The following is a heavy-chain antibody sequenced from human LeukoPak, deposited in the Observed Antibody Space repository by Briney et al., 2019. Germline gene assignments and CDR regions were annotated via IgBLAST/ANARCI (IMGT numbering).Heavy chain of an antibody. CDR2: VFSSGST. V-gene: IGHV4-4*07. J-gene: IGHJ6*02. CDR1: GGSISGYY. D-gene: IGHD3-10*01. Sequence: PSETLSLTCSVSGGSISGYYWSWIRQPAGKGLEWIGRVFSSGSTNYKPSLKSRVTMSVDTSKNQFSLKLSSLTAADTAVYYCARVGRVGPSDYGMDVWGQGTTVTVSS. CDR3: ARVGRVGPSDYGMDV.